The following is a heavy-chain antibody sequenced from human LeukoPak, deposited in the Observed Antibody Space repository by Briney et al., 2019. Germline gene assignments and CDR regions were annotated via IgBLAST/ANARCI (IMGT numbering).Heavy chain of an antibody. V-gene: IGHV3-30*02. CDR3: AKEGLYYYYMDV. CDR2: IRYDGSNK. Sequence: GGSLRLSCAASGFTFSSYGMHWVRQASGRGLEWVAFIRYDGSNKYYADSVKGRFTISRDNSKNTLYLQMNSLRAEDTAVYYCAKEGLYYYYMDVWGKGTTVTVSS. CDR1: GFTFSSYG. J-gene: IGHJ6*03.